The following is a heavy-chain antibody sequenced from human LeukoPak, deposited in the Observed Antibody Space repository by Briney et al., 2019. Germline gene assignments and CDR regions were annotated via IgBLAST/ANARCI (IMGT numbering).Heavy chain of an antibody. CDR3: ARLHNLASHDFDY. J-gene: IGHJ4*02. Sequence: GGSLGLSCAASGFAVSDIYMNWVRQAPGKGLEWVSVLYNDGSTYYADSVKGRFTISRDTSKNTVYLQMNSLRAEDTAVYYCARLHNLASHDFDYWGQGTLVTVSS. CDR2: LYNDGST. D-gene: IGHD1-14*01. V-gene: IGHV3-53*01. CDR1: GFAVSDIY.